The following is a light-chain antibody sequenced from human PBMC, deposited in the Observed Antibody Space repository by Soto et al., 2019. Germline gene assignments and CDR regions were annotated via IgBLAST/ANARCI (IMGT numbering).Light chain of an antibody. CDR3: HQYGNSPCT. J-gene: IGKJ2*02. Sequence: ENVLTQSPGMVSLSPGEGVTLSCRASQSVSASYFAWYQQRPGQAPRLLIYGASNRATGIPDRFSGSESGTEFTLTISRLEPEDFVVYYCHQYGNSPCTFGQGTKLEIK. V-gene: IGKV3-20*01. CDR2: GAS. CDR1: QSVSASY.